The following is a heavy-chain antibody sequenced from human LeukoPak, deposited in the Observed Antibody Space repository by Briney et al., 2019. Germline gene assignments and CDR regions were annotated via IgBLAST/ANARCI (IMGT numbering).Heavy chain of an antibody. V-gene: IGHV4-38-2*02. Sequence: SETLSLTCTVSGYSISSGYYWGWIRQPPGKGLEWIGSIYHSGSTNYNPSLKSRVTMSVDTSKNQFSLKLSSVTAADTAVYYCARLVRSFDYWGQGTLVTVSS. J-gene: IGHJ4*02. CDR2: IYHSGST. D-gene: IGHD2-8*02. CDR1: GYSISSGYY. CDR3: ARLVRSFDY.